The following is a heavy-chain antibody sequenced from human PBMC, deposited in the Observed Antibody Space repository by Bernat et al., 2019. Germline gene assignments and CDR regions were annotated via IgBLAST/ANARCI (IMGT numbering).Heavy chain of an antibody. CDR3: ARGGNYCYNWFDP. D-gene: IGHD1-26*01. CDR2: INGDGSNT. J-gene: IGHJ5*02. CDR1: GFTFSSHW. Sequence: EVQLVESGGGSVQPGGSLRLSCVVSGFTFSSHWMHWVRQAPGKGLGWVSQINGDGSNTIYADSVKGRFTISKDNVKNTLYLRMNSLRAEDTAVYYCARGGNYCYNWFDPWGQGTLVTVSS. V-gene: IGHV3-74*01.